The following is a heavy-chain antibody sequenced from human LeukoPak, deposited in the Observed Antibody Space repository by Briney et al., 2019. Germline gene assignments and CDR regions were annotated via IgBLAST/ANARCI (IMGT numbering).Heavy chain of an antibody. CDR1: GFTFSNYA. Sequence: GGSLRLSCAASGFTFSNYAMHWVRQAPGKGLEGVAVITYDGSSQYYADSVKGRFTISRDNSKNTLYLQMNSLRTEDTAVYYCARMTGSAFDVWGQGTMVTVSS. CDR3: ARMTGSAFDV. CDR2: ITYDGSSQ. J-gene: IGHJ3*01. V-gene: IGHV3-30-3*01.